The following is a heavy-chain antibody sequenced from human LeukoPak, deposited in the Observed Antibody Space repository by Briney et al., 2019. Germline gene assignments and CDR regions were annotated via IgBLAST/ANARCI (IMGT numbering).Heavy chain of an antibody. J-gene: IGHJ4*02. CDR2: INPNSGGT. CDR3: ARGRITIFGVVISPPDY. CDR1: GYTFTGYY. V-gene: IGHV1-2*02. Sequence: ASVKVSCKASGYTFTGYYMHWMRQGPGQGLEWMGWINPNSGGTNYAQKFQGRVTMTRDTSISTAYMELSRLRSDDTAVYYCARGRITIFGVVISPPDYWGQGTLVTVSS. D-gene: IGHD3-3*01.